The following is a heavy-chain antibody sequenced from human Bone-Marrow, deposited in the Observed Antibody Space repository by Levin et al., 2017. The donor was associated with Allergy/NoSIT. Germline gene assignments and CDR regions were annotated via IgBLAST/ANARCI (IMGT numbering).Heavy chain of an antibody. J-gene: IGHJ3*01. V-gene: IGHV3-7*03. D-gene: IGHD2-2*01. CDR2: MNEDGSEK. CDR3: ARLSCSSTSCYSVFDV. Sequence: GESLKISCAASGITFNSYWMSWVRQGPGKGLEWVANMNEDGSEKYYVDSVKGRFTISRDNAKNSLYLQMNSLRAEDTAVYYCARLSCSSTSCYSVFDVWGQGTLVTVSS. CDR1: GITFNSYW.